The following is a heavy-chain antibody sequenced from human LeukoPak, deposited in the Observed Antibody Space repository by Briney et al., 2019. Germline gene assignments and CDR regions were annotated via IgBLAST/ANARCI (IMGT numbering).Heavy chain of an antibody. CDR2: INPNSGGT. CDR1: GYTFTGYY. D-gene: IGHD3-22*01. Sequence: ASVKVSCKASGYTFTGYYMHWVRQAPGQGLEWMGWINPNSGGTNYAQKFQGRVTMTRNTSISTAYMELSSLSAEDTAVYYCARGSGYYPFDSWGQGTLVTVSS. CDR3: ARGSGYYPFDS. J-gene: IGHJ4*02. V-gene: IGHV1-2*02.